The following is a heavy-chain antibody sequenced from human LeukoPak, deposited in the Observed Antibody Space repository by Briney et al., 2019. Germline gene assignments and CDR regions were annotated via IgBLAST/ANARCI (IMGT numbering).Heavy chain of an antibody. CDR2: IYHSGST. V-gene: IGHV4-4*02. Sequence: SETLSLTCAVFGGSISSSNWWSWVRQPPGKGLEWIGEIYHSGSTNYNPSLKSRVTISVDKSKNQFSLKLSSVTAADTAVYYCARDSKYSSSSGQKYYYYGMDVWGQGTTVTVSS. CDR1: GGSISSSNW. D-gene: IGHD6-6*01. CDR3: ARDSKYSSSSGQKYYYYGMDV. J-gene: IGHJ6*02.